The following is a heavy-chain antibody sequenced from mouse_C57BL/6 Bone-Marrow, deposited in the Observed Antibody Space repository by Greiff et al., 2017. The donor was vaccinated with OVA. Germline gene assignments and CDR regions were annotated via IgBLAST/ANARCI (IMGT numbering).Heavy chain of an antibody. D-gene: IGHD2-4*01. CDR2: ITPSSGYT. CDR3: ARGDYDENYAMDY. V-gene: IGHV1-4*01. CDR1: GYTFTSYT. Sequence: QVQLQQSGAELARPGASVKMSCKASGYTFTSYTMHWVKQRPGQGLEWIGYITPSSGYTKYNQKFKDKATLTADKSSSTAYMQLSSLTSEDSAVYYCARGDYDENYAMDYWGQGTSVTVSS. J-gene: IGHJ4*01.